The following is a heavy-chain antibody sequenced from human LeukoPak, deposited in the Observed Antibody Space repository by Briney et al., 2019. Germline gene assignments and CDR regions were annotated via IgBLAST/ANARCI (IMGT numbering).Heavy chain of an antibody. CDR3: ASQSSGSSTRAPDF. CDR2: ISASSRTT. Sequence: GGSLRLSCETSGVIFSSLSLNWVRQPPGKGLERLSYISASSRTTYYADSVKGRFIVSRDNAKNSLFLQMDSLRADDTALYYCASQSSGSSTRAPDFWGQGTVVTVSS. D-gene: IGHD1-26*01. CDR1: GVIFSSLS. V-gene: IGHV3-48*04. J-gene: IGHJ4*02.